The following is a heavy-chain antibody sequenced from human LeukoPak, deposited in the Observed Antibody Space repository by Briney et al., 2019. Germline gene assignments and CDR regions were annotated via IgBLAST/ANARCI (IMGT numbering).Heavy chain of an antibody. CDR1: GYTLTELS. V-gene: IGHV1-24*01. CDR2: FDPEDGET. J-gene: IGHJ4*02. D-gene: IGHD3-3*01. Sequence: ASVKVSCKVSGYTLTELSMHWMRQAPGKGLEWMGGFDPEDGETIYAQKFQGRVTMTEDTSTDTAYMELSSLRSEDTAVYYCATSLRFLEWLLLDYWSQGTLVTVSS. CDR3: ATSLRFLEWLLLDY.